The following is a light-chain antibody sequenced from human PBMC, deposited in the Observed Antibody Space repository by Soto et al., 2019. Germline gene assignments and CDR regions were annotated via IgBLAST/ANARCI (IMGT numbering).Light chain of an antibody. J-gene: IGKJ5*01. V-gene: IGKV3-11*01. CDR2: DAS. CDR3: QQRSNWPPFT. CDR1: QSVSNY. Sequence: EMVSTQAPGTLTVSPGERAALSCGPSQSVSNYLAWYQQKPGQAPRLLIYDASNRGADIPARFSGSGSGTDFTLTISSLQPEDFAVYYCQQRSNWPPFTFGQGTRLEIK.